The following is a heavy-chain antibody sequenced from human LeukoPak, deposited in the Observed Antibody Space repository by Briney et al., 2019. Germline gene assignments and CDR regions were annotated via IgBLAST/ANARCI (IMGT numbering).Heavy chain of an antibody. CDR3: ARDEPITIFGDGSDY. D-gene: IGHD3-3*01. J-gene: IGHJ4*02. Sequence: PGGSLRLSCAASGFTFSSYSMNWVRQAPGKGLEWVSYISSSSSTIYYADSVKGRFTISRDNAKNSLYLQMNSLRAEDTAVYYCARDEPITIFGDGSDYWGQGTLVTVSS. V-gene: IGHV3-48*01. CDR1: GFTFSSYS. CDR2: ISSSSSTI.